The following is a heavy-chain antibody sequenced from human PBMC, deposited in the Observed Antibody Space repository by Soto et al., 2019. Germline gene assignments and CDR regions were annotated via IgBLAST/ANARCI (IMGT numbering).Heavy chain of an antibody. CDR3: AREIAVAGFDY. CDR1: GYTFTSYD. CDR2: MNPNSGNT. V-gene: IGHV1-8*01. J-gene: IGHJ4*02. Sequence: QVQLVQSGAEVKKPGASVKVSCKASGYTFTSYDINWVRQATGQGLEWMGWMNPNSGNTASTQKFQGRVTMTRNTSISSAHIELSSLRSEDTGVYYCAREIAVAGFDYWGQGTLVTLSS. D-gene: IGHD6-19*01.